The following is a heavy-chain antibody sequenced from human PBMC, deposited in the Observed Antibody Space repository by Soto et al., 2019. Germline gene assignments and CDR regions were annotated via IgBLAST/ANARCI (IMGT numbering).Heavy chain of an antibody. CDR2: INYSGST. Sequence: SETLSLTCTASGGSISGYYWNWIRQPPGKGLEWIGYINYSGSTKYNPSLKRRVTISVDTSKNQFSLKLTSVTAADTAVYDCARSMGGDILTKRWFDPGGQGTLVTASS. CDR1: GGSISGYY. D-gene: IGHD3-9*01. V-gene: IGHV4-59*01. J-gene: IGHJ5*02. CDR3: ARSMGGDILTKRWFDP.